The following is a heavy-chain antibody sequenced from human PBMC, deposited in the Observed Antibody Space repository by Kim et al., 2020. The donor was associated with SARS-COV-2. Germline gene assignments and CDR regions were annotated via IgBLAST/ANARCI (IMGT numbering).Heavy chain of an antibody. CDR3: ARIYYDFWSGYYKSAFHI. Sequence: SVKVSCKASGGTFSSYAISWVRQAPGQGLEWMGGIIPIFGTANYAQKFQGRVTITADESTSTAYMELSSLRSEDTAVYYCARIYYDFWSGYYKSAFHIWGQGTMVTASS. V-gene: IGHV1-69*13. CDR2: IIPIFGTA. J-gene: IGHJ3*02. D-gene: IGHD3-3*01. CDR1: GGTFSSYA.